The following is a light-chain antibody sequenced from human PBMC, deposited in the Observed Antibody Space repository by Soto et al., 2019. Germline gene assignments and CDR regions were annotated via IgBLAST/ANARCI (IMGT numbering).Light chain of an antibody. Sequence: DIRLTQSPSSLSASVGDRVTISFRASQSISRYLHWYQQKPGEAPKLLIYAASTLQSGVPSRFSGSGSGAVFTLTISSLQSEDIGIYYCQQSFSSPKWTFGQGTKVE. CDR3: QQSFSSPKWT. J-gene: IGKJ1*01. CDR2: AAS. V-gene: IGKV1-39*01. CDR1: QSISRY.